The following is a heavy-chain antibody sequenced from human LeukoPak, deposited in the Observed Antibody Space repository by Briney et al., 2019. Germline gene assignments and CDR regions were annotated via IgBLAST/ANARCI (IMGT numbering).Heavy chain of an antibody. CDR2: IYYSGST. V-gene: IGHV4-59*01. D-gene: IGHD5-18*01. J-gene: IGHJ4*02. CDR1: GGSISSYY. Sequence: SETLSLTCTVSGGSISSYYWSWIRQPPGKGLEWIGYIYYSGSTNYNPSLKSRITISVDTSKNQFSLKLSSVTAADTAVYYCERVAQLWTTYFDYWGQGTLVTVSS. CDR3: ERVAQLWTTYFDY.